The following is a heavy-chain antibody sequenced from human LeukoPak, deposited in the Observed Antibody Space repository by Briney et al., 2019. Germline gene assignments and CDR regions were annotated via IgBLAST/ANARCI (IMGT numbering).Heavy chain of an antibody. CDR1: GFTFSSYA. J-gene: IGHJ4*02. CDR2: ISYDGGKE. D-gene: IGHD1-26*01. V-gene: IGHV3-30-3*01. CDR3: AKDRWVGGTQGDFDY. Sequence: GGTLRLSCAASGFTFSSYAMHWVRQAPGKGLEWGAVISYDGGKEYHADSAKGRFTISRDNSRNTLYLQMNSLRPEDTAVYYCAKDRWVGGTQGDFDYWGQGTLVTVSS.